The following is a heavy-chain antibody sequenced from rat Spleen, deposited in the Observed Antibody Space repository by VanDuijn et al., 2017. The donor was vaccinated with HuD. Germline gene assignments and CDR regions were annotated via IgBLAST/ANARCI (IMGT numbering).Heavy chain of an antibody. CDR3: ARSDYSGGGRNF. CDR1: GDSISSNF. V-gene: IGHV3-1*01. CDR2: ITYSGGI. D-gene: IGHD1-1*01. J-gene: IGHJ2*01. Sequence: EVQLQESGPGLVKPSQSLSLTCSVTGDSISSNFWGWIRKFPGNEMEWMGFITYSGGISYNPSLKSRISITRDTSKNQFFLQVNSVTTEDTATYYCARSDYSGGGRNFWGQGVVVTVSS.